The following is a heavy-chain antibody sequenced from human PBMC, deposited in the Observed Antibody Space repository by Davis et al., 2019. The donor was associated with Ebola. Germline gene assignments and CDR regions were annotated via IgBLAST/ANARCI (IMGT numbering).Heavy chain of an antibody. V-gene: IGHV4-39*01. CDR2: IYYSGGT. CDR3: GRMVLSLIDS. D-gene: IGHD3-10*01. CDR1: GGSITSRDYY. Sequence: MPSETLSLTCTVSGGSITSRDYYWAWIRQSPGQGLEWIGSIYYSGGTYYNPSLQSRVTLSVDTSKNEFSLKLSSVTAADTAVYYCGRMVLSLIDSWGQGTLVTVSS. J-gene: IGHJ4*02.